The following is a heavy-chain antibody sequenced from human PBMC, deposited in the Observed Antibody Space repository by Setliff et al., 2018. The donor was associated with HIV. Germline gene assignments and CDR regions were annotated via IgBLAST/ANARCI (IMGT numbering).Heavy chain of an antibody. V-gene: IGHV4-39*01. D-gene: IGHD3-9*01. J-gene: IGHJ4*02. Sequence: KTSETLSLTCTVPGGSINRSNYYWGWIRQPPGKGLEWIGTISYTGSTYYDPSLKSRVTISLDTSKNQFFLKLSSVTAPDTAIYYCARQTWEYYDTLTGYYRSPKNFDSWGQGTPVTVSS. CDR1: GGSINRSNYY. CDR2: ISYTGST. CDR3: ARQTWEYYDTLTGYYRSPKNFDS.